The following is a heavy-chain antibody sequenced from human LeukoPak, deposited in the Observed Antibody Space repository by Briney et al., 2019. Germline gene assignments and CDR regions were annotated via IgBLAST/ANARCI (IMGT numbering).Heavy chain of an antibody. CDR3: ARDREYCSGGSCYSNFDP. CDR1: GGSISSYY. D-gene: IGHD2-15*01. CDR2: IYTSGST. Sequence: PSETLSLTCTVSGGSISSYYWSWIRQPAGKGLEWIGRIYTSGSTNYNPSLESRVTISVDKSKNQFSLKLSSVTAADTAVYYCARDREYCSGGSCYSNFDPWGQGTLVTVSS. J-gene: IGHJ5*02. V-gene: IGHV4-4*07.